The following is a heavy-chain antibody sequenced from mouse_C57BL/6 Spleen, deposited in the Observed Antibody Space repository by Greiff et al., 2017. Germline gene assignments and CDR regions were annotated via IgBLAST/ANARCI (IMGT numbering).Heavy chain of an antibody. CDR3: ARSLGQYYFDY. V-gene: IGHV5-17*01. Sequence: EVMLVESGGGLVKPGGSLKLSCAASGFTFSDYGMHWVRQAPEKGLEWVAYISSGSSTIYYADTVKGRFTISRDNAKNTLFLQLTSLRSEDTAMYYCARSLGQYYFDYWGQGTTLTVSS. CDR1: GFTFSDYG. J-gene: IGHJ2*01. D-gene: IGHD4-1*01. CDR2: ISSGSSTI.